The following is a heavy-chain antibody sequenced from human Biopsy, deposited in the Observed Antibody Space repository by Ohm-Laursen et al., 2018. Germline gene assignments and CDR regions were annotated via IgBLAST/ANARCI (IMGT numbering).Heavy chain of an antibody. CDR2: IYYSVMT. CDR1: GDSVTKYY. Sequence: TLSLTCTVSGDSVTKYYWSWIRQPPGKGLEWIGHIYYSVMTNYNPSLQSRVSISVDTSRNQVALTLSSVTAADTAVYYCARDSGILNYGNFKYYHYYGMDVWGQGTKVTVSS. CDR3: ARDSGILNYGNFKYYHYYGMDV. V-gene: IGHV4-59*02. J-gene: IGHJ6*02. D-gene: IGHD4-11*01.